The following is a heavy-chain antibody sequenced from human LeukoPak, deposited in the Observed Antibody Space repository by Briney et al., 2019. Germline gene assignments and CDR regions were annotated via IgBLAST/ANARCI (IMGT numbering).Heavy chain of an antibody. D-gene: IGHD4-17*01. CDR2: ISYDGSNK. V-gene: IGHV3-30-3*01. Sequence: GGSLRLSCEASGFTFSAYAMTWVRQAPGKGLEWVAVISYDGSNKYYADSVKGRFTIPRDNSKNTLYLQMNSLRAEDTAVYYCAREGLQMMTTVTMGVNYWGQGTLVTVSS. J-gene: IGHJ4*02. CDR1: GFTFSAYA. CDR3: AREGLQMMTTVTMGVNY.